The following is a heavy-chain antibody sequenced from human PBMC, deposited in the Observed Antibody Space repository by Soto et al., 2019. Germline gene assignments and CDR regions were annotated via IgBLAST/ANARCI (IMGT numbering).Heavy chain of an antibody. CDR3: ARAGHYYDSSGYLDAFDI. V-gene: IGHV1-46*01. Sequence: QVQLVQSGAEVKKPGASVKVSCKASGYTFTSYYMHWVRQAPGQGLEWMGIINPSGGSTSYAQKFQGRATMTRDTSTSTVYMELSSLRSEDTAVYYCARAGHYYDSSGYLDAFDIWGQGTMVTVSS. CDR2: INPSGGST. CDR1: GYTFTSYY. J-gene: IGHJ3*02. D-gene: IGHD3-22*01.